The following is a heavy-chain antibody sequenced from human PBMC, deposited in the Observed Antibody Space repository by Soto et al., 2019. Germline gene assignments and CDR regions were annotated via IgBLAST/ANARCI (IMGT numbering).Heavy chain of an antibody. D-gene: IGHD5-12*01. J-gene: IGHJ5*02. CDR3: ARDGGGYGWFDP. CDR2: VYYSGTT. Sequence: SETLSLTCSVSGGSISSYHWSWIRQPPGKGLEWIGNVYYSGTTNYNPSLKSRVSISVDTSKNQFSLKLSSVTVADTAVYYCARDGGGYGWFDPWGQGTLVTVSS. CDR1: GGSISSYH. V-gene: IGHV4-59*01.